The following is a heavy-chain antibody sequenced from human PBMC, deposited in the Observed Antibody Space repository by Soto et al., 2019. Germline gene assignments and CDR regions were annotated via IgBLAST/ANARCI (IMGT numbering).Heavy chain of an antibody. CDR2: ISSSSSYI. CDR3: ARDSMVREVTLYNSFDP. CDR1: GFSFSSYI. Sequence: AWSLILSCAASGFSFSSYIMNLVRPAPEKGLEWVSSISSSSSYIYYADQVKGRFTVTRDNAKNSLYWQMNSLRAEDTAVYYCARDSMVREVTLYNSFDPWGQGTLVTVSS. D-gene: IGHD3-10*01. V-gene: IGHV3-21*01. J-gene: IGHJ5*02.